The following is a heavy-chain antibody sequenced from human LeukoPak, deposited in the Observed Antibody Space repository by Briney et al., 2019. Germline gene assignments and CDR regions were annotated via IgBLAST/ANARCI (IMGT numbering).Heavy chain of an antibody. CDR2: ISYDGSNK. Sequence: GGSLRLSCAASGFTFSSYAMHWVRQAPGKGLEWVAVISYDGSNKYYADSVKGRFTISRDNSKNTLYLQMNSLGAEDTAVYYCARIDSSGYYCVYWGQGTLVTVSS. D-gene: IGHD3-22*01. V-gene: IGHV3-30-3*01. J-gene: IGHJ4*02. CDR1: GFTFSSYA. CDR3: ARIDSSGYYCVY.